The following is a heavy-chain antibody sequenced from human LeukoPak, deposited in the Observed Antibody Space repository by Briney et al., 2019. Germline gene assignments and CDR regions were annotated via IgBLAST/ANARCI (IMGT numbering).Heavy chain of an antibody. CDR1: GYTFTDYY. J-gene: IGHJ4*02. CDR2: IDPDSGGT. V-gene: IGHV1-2*02. CDR3: ARGLAATLGYFDY. Sequence: ASVKVSCKASGYTFTDYYVHCVRQAPGQGLEWLGCIDPDSGGTKYAQNFQGRITMTRDTSITTAYMDLSRLRSDDTAVYYCARGLAATLGYFDYWGQGTLVTVSS. D-gene: IGHD2-15*01.